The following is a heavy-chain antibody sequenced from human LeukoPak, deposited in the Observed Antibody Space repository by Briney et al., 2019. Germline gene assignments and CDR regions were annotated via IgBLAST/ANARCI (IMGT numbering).Heavy chain of an antibody. J-gene: IGHJ4*02. Sequence: GASLKISCKGSAYSFTNYWIGWLRQLPGKGLQWMGIIYSGDSDTKYNPSFKGQVTISADNSITTAYLQWNSLKASDTAMYYCARQRDGYNLEAFDYWGQGTLATVSS. CDR2: IYSGDSDT. CDR3: ARQRDGYNLEAFDY. CDR1: AYSFTNYW. V-gene: IGHV5-51*01. D-gene: IGHD5-24*01.